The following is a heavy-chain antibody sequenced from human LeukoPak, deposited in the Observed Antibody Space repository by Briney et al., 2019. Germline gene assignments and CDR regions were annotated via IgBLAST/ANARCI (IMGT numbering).Heavy chain of an antibody. Sequence: GGSLRLSCAASGFTFDSYGMHWVRQAPGKGLEWVGRIKSKTDGGTTDYAAPVKGRFTISRDDSKNTLYLQMNSLKTEDTAVYYCTTDQAVPFDYWGQGTLVTVSS. CDR2: IKSKTDGGTT. CDR1: GFTFDSYG. CDR3: TTDQAVPFDY. J-gene: IGHJ4*02. V-gene: IGHV3-15*01. D-gene: IGHD6-19*01.